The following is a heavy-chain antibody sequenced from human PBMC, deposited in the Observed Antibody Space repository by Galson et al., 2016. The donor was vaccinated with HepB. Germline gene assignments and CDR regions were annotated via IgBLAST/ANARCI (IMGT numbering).Heavy chain of an antibody. CDR2: INPDGSST. D-gene: IGHD2-21*01. Sequence: SLRLSCAASGFTFSGFWMHWVRQAPGKGLVWVSRINPDGSSTSYGDSVKGRLTISRDNAKNTLFLQMNSLRAEDTAVYYCVRGNSGDYWGQGTLVTVSS. V-gene: IGHV3-74*01. CDR3: VRGNSGDY. CDR1: GFTFSGFW. J-gene: IGHJ4*02.